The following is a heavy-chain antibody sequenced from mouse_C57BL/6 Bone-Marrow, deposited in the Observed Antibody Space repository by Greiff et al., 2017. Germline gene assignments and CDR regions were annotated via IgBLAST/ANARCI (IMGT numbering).Heavy chain of an antibody. Sequence: EVQLQQSGAELVRPGASVKLSCTASGFNIKDDYMHWVKQRPDQGLEWIGWIDPENGDTEYASKFQGKATITAATSSNTAYLQLSSLTSEDTAVYYCTTDYYGSSSYYYAMDYWGQGTSVTVPS. CDR3: TTDYYGSSSYYYAMDY. CDR2: IDPENGDT. J-gene: IGHJ4*01. D-gene: IGHD1-1*01. V-gene: IGHV14-4*01. CDR1: GFNIKDDY.